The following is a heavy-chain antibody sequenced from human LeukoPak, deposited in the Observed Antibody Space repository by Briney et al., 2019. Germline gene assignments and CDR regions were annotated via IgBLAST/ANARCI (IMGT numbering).Heavy chain of an antibody. CDR2: IWYDGSNK. D-gene: IGHD5-12*01. CDR1: GFTFSSYG. CDR3: AKDGGYYDFDS. J-gene: IGHJ4*02. Sequence: GGSLRLSCAASGFTFSSYGMHWVRQAPGKGLEWVAVIWYDGSNKYYADSVKGRFTISRDNSKNTLYLQMYSLRVEDTAVYYCAKDGGYYDFDSWGQGTLVTASS. V-gene: IGHV3-33*06.